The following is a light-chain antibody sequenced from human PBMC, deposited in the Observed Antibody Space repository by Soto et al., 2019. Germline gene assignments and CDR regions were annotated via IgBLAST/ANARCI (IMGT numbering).Light chain of an antibody. CDR3: LSFTTTSTHV. CDR2: EVN. CDR1: SSDIGAYDY. Sequence: LTQPASLSGSPGQSITISCTGTSSDIGAYDYVSWFQQHPGKAPKLMISEVNNRPSGVSNRFSGSKSGNTAYLTISGLQVEDEAEYFCLSFTTTSTHVFGTGTKVTVL. J-gene: IGLJ1*01. V-gene: IGLV2-14*01.